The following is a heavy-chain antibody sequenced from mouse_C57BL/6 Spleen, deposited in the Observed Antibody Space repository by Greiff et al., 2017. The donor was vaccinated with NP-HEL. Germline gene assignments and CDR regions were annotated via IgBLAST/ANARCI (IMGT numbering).Heavy chain of an antibody. V-gene: IGHV1-82*01. D-gene: IGHD2-2*01. CDR1: GYAFSSSW. CDR2: IYPGDGDT. CDR3: AREYGYDWFAY. Sequence: VQLQQSGPELVKPGASVKISCKASGYAFSSSWMNWVKQRPGKGLEWIGRIYPGDGDTNYNGKFKGKATLTADKSSSTAYMQLSSLTSEDSAFYFCAREYGYDWFAYWGQGTLVTVSA. J-gene: IGHJ3*01.